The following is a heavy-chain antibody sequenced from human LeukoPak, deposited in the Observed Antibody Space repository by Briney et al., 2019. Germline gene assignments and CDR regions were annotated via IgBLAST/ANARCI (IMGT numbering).Heavy chain of an antibody. J-gene: IGHJ4*02. V-gene: IGHV3-23*01. CDR1: GFTFSDYA. D-gene: IGHD1-26*01. CDR2: FKTNSGQV. Sequence: GGSLRLSCVASGFTFSDYAMNWVRQAPGKGLEWVSTFKTNSGQVYHAESVRGRFTISRDNSKNTVYLQMNSLKTEDTAVYYCTTDIVGATTLADYWGQGTLVTVSS. CDR3: TTDIVGATTLADY.